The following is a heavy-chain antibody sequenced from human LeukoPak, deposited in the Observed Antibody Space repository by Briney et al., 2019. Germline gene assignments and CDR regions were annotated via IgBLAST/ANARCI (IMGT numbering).Heavy chain of an antibody. CDR1: GGSISSSSYY. CDR3: ARGEPYPDY. J-gene: IGHJ4*02. D-gene: IGHD1-26*01. Sequence: VKPSETLSLTCTVSGGSISSSSYYWGWIRQPPGKGLEWIGSIYYSGSAYYNPSLKSRVTISVDTSKNQFSLKLSSVTAADTAVYYCARGEPYPDYWGQGTLVTVSS. CDR2: IYYSGSA. V-gene: IGHV4-39*01.